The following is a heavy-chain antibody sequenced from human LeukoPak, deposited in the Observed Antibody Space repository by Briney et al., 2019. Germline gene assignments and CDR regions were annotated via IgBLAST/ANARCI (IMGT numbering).Heavy chain of an antibody. CDR3: AKSITVTTPLLFDY. CDR2: ISGSGGST. J-gene: IGHJ4*02. D-gene: IGHD4-17*01. Sequence: GGSLRLSCAASGFTFSSYAMSWVRQAPGKGLEWVSGISGSGGSTYYADSVKGRFTISRDNSKNTLYLQMSSLRAEDTAVYYCAKSITVTTPLLFDYWGQGTLVTVSS. CDR1: GFTFSSYA. V-gene: IGHV3-23*01.